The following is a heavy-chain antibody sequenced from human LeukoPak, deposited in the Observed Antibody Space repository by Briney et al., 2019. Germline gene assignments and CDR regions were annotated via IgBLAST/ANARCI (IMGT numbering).Heavy chain of an antibody. Sequence: ASVKVSCKVSGYTLTELSMLWVRQAPGKGLEWMGGFDPEDGETIYAQKFQGRVTMTEDTSTDTAYMELSSLRSEDTAVYYCATEGTIAVAGSFDYWGQGTLVTVSS. CDR3: ATEGTIAVAGSFDY. V-gene: IGHV1-24*01. D-gene: IGHD6-19*01. CDR2: FDPEDGET. CDR1: GYTLTELS. J-gene: IGHJ4*02.